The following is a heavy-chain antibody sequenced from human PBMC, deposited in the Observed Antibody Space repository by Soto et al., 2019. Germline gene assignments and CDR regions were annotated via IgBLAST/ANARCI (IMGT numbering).Heavy chain of an antibody. CDR2: ISAYNGNT. V-gene: IGHV1-18*01. CDR1: GYTFTSYG. J-gene: IGHJ6*04. CDR3: ARGPLRSEWLNYGMDG. D-gene: IGHD3-3*01. Sequence: ASVKVSCKASGYTFTSYGISWVRQAPGQGLEWMGWISAYNGNTNYAQKLQGRVTMTTDTSTSTAYMELRSLRSDDTAVYYCARGPLRSEWLNYGMDGWGKRTTVTVSS.